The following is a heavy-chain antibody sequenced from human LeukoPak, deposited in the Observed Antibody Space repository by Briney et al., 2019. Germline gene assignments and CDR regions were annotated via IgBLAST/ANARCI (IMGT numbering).Heavy chain of an antibody. D-gene: IGHD2-2*01. Sequence: GASVKVSCKASGGTFSSYAISWVRQAPGQGLEWMGGIIPIFGTANYAQKFQGRVTITADESTSTAYMELSSLRSEDTAVYYCAGGYCSSTSCSEPMGFDYWGQGTLVTVSS. J-gene: IGHJ4*02. CDR1: GGTFSSYA. CDR3: AGGYCSSTSCSEPMGFDY. CDR2: IIPIFGTA. V-gene: IGHV1-69*13.